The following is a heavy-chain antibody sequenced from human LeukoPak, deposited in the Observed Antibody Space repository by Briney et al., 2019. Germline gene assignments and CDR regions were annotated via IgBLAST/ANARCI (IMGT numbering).Heavy chain of an antibody. D-gene: IGHD2-8*01. CDR1: GGSFSGYY. CDR2: ISYSGST. J-gene: IGHJ4*02. CDR3: ARDNDL. V-gene: IGHV4-59*01. Sequence: PSETLSLTCAVYGGSFSGYYWSWIRQPPGKGLEWIGHISYSGSTNYNPSLKSRVTMSVDTSKSQFSLKLSSVTAADTAVYYCARDNDLWGQGTLVTVSS.